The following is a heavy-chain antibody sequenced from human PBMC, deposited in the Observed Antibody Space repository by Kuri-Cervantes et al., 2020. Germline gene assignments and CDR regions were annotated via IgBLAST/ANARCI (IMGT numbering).Heavy chain of an antibody. Sequence: SDILSLTCTVSGGSISSSSYYWGWIRQPPGKGLEWIGEINHSGSTNYNPSLKSRVTISVDTSKNQFSLKLSSVTAADTAVYYCARDSGIAALYVWGKGTTVTVSS. V-gene: IGHV4-39*07. D-gene: IGHD6-13*01. J-gene: IGHJ6*04. CDR3: ARDSGIAALYV. CDR2: INHSGST. CDR1: GGSISSSSYY.